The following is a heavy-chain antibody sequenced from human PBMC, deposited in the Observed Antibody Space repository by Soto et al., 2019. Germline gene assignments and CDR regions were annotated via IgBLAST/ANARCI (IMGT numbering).Heavy chain of an antibody. D-gene: IGHD5-12*01. V-gene: IGHV3-21*01. CDR3: ARKRTTYSGYVDDAFDI. J-gene: IGHJ3*02. CDR2: ISSSSSYI. Sequence: EVQLVESGGGLVKPGGSLRLSCADSGFTFSSYSMNWVRQAPGKGLEWVSSISSSSSYIYYADSVKGRFTISRDNAKNSLYLQMNSLRAEDTAVYYCARKRTTYSGYVDDAFDIWGQGTMVTVSS. CDR1: GFTFSSYS.